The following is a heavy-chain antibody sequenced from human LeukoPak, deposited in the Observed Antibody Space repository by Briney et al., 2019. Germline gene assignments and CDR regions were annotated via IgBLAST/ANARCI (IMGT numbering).Heavy chain of an antibody. CDR2: ISWNSGSI. CDR3: AKDGAPNYDFWSGYYYFDY. D-gene: IGHD3-3*01. Sequence: GRSLRLSCAASGFTFDDYAMHWVRQAPEKGLEWVSGISWNSGSIGYADSVKGRFTISRDNAKNSLYLQMNSLRAEDTALYYCAKDGAPNYDFWSGYYYFDYWGQGTLVTVSS. CDR1: GFTFDDYA. J-gene: IGHJ4*02. V-gene: IGHV3-9*01.